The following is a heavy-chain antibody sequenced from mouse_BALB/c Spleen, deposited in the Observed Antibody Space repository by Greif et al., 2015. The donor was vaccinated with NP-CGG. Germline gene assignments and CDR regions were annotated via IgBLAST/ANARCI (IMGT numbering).Heavy chain of an antibody. Sequence: QVQLQQSGAELVRPGASMKLSCKASGYTFTSYWINWVKQRPGQGLEWIGNIYPSDSYTNYNQKFKDKATLTVDKSSSTAYMQLSSPTSEDSAVYYCTSSYYFDYWGQGTTLTVSS. CDR3: TSSYYFDY. CDR1: GYTFTSYW. J-gene: IGHJ2*01. V-gene: IGHV1-69*02. CDR2: IYPSDSYT. D-gene: IGHD1-1*01.